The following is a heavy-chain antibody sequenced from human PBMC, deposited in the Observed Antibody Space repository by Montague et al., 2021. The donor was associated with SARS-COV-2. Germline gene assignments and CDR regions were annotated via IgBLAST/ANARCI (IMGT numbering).Heavy chain of an antibody. D-gene: IGHD3-10*01. J-gene: IGHJ6*03. Sequence: SETLSLTCTVSGGSVSSSPYYWGWTRQPPGRGLEWVGSISYSGRTYFSPSLKSRLTISVDSSENQFSLRLSSVTAADTAVYYCASSSYYGSGTYVYNYYMDVWGKGTTVTVSS. CDR3: ASSSYYGSGTYVYNYYMDV. V-gene: IGHV4-39*01. CDR2: ISYSGRT. CDR1: GGSVSSSPYY.